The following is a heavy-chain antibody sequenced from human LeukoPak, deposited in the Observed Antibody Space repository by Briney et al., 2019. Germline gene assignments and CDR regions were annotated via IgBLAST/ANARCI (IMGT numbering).Heavy chain of an antibody. CDR3: ATDRVGFDP. V-gene: IGHV4-34*01. Sequence: SETLSLTCAVYGGSFSGYYWSWIRQPPGKGLEWIGEINHSGSTNYNPSLKSRVTISLDTSKKQFSLKLTSVTAADTAVYYCATDRVGFDPWGQGTLVTVSS. J-gene: IGHJ5*02. CDR1: GGSFSGYY. CDR2: INHSGST.